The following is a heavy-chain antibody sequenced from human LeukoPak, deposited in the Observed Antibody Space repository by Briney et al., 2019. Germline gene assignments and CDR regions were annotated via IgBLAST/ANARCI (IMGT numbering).Heavy chain of an antibody. CDR3: ATSSPTPGYDFWSGYYF. Sequence: PMASVKVSCKVSGYTLTELSMHWVRQAPGKGLEWMGGFDPEDGETIYAQKFQGRVTMTEDTSTDTAYMELSSLRSEDTAVYYCATSSPTPGYDFWSGYYFWGQGTLVTVSS. CDR2: FDPEDGET. J-gene: IGHJ4*02. D-gene: IGHD3-3*01. V-gene: IGHV1-24*01. CDR1: GYTLTELS.